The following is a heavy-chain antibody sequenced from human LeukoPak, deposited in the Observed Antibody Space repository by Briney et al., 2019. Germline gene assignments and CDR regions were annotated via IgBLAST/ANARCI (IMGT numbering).Heavy chain of an antibody. V-gene: IGHV1-2*02. J-gene: IGHJ4*02. CDR1: GYTFTSYY. CDR3: TIWGSYRYNFDY. Sequence: ASVKVSCKASGYTFTSYYMHWVRQAPGQGLEWMGWINPNSGGTNYAQKFQGRVTMTRDTSISTAYMELSSLRSDDTAVYYCTIWGSYRYNFDYWGQGTLVTVSS. CDR2: INPNSGGT. D-gene: IGHD3-16*02.